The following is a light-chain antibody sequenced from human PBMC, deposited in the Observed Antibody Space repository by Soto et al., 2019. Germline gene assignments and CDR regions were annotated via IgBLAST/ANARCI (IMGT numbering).Light chain of an antibody. CDR1: QSVSSS. Sequence: EIVMTQSPATLSVSPGERVTLSCRASQSVSSSLAWYQQKPGQAPRLLIYDTSTRATTIPARFSGRGSGTEFTLTISGLQSEDSAVYFCQQYKNWPPYTFGQGTKVDIK. CDR2: DTS. J-gene: IGKJ2*01. CDR3: QQYKNWPPYT. V-gene: IGKV3-15*01.